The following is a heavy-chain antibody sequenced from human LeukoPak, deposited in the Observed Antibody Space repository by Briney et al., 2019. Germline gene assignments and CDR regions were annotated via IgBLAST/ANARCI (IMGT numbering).Heavy chain of an antibody. D-gene: IGHD3-22*01. V-gene: IGHV3-48*01. CDR2: ISSSSSTI. Sequence: GGSLRLSCAASGFTFNSYSMNWVRQAPGEGLEWVSYISSSSSTIYYADSVKGRFTISRDNAKNSLYLQMNSLRAEDTAVYYCARGLGVTYYYDSSSYIYWGQGTLVTVSS. J-gene: IGHJ4*02. CDR1: GFTFNSYS. CDR3: ARGLGVTYYYDSSSYIY.